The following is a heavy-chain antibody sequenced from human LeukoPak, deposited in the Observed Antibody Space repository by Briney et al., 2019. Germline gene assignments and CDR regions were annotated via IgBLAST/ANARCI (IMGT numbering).Heavy chain of an antibody. CDR1: GGSIRSGDYY. CDR3: ARSRGGSYYGDASDI. V-gene: IGHV4-30-4*01. Sequence: SQTLSLTCTVSGGSIRSGDYYRSWIRQPPGKGLEWIGYIYYSGSTYYKPSLKSRVSISLDTSKNQFSLKLSSVTAADTAVYYCARSRGGSYYGDASDIWGQGTMVTVSS. J-gene: IGHJ3*02. CDR2: IYYSGST. D-gene: IGHD1-26*01.